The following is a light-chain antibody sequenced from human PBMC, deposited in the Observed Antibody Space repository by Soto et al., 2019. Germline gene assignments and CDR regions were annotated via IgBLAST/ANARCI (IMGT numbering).Light chain of an antibody. J-gene: IGKJ5*01. CDR3: QQLDSYPIT. CDR2: DAS. CDR1: QGISSF. V-gene: IGKV1-9*01. Sequence: DIQLTQSPSFLSASVGDRVTITCRASQGISSFLAWYQEKPGEAPKLLIYDASTLQSGVPTRFSGSGSGTEFTLTISNLQPEDFATYYCQQLDSYPITFGQGTRVEIK.